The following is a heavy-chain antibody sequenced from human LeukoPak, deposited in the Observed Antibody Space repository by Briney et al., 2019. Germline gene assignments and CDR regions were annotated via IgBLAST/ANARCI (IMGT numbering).Heavy chain of an antibody. D-gene: IGHD3-10*01. Sequence: GGSLRLSCAASGFTFSNYDMNWVRQAPGKGLEWVSAIGSSGGNIHYGDSVKGRFTISRDNSRYTLYLEVNSLRAEDTAVYYCAKDRGWFGGSLANFDYWGQGTLVTVSS. CDR3: AKDRGWFGGSLANFDY. J-gene: IGHJ4*02. V-gene: IGHV3-23*01. CDR2: IGSSGGNI. CDR1: GFTFSNYD.